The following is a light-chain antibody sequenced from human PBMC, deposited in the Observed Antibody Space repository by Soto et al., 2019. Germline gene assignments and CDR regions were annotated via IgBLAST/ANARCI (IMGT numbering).Light chain of an antibody. CDR2: GAS. Sequence: DIVMTQSPASLSASPGDGATLSCRASQSVASNVAWYQQKPGQGPRLLIHGASTRAVGVPARFIGSWSGTDFILTINSLQSEDFAVYYCQPYNNWPLQCTFGQGTKLQIK. J-gene: IGKJ2*02. CDR3: QPYNNWPLQCT. CDR1: QSVASN. V-gene: IGKV3-15*01.